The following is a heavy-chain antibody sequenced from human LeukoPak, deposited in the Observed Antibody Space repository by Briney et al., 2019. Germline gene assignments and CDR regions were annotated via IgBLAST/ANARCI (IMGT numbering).Heavy chain of an antibody. CDR2: QSYDGSNK. J-gene: IGHJ4*02. D-gene: IGHD6-19*01. CDR1: GFTFSTYA. CDR3: ARGEIAVAGYFDY. Sequence: PGGSLRLPCAASGFTFSTYAMNWVRQAPGKGLEWVAVQSYDGSNKYYADSVKGRFTISRDNSKNTLYLQMNGLRAEDTAVYYCARGEIAVAGYFDYWGQGTLVTVSS. V-gene: IGHV3-30-3*01.